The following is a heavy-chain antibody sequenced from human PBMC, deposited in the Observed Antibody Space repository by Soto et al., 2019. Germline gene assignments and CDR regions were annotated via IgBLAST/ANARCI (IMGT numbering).Heavy chain of an antibody. J-gene: IGHJ4*01. CDR2: ISYDGSDK. V-gene: IGHV3-30*18. CDR1: GFTFSNYG. Sequence: QVQLVESGGGVVQPGRSLRLSCAASGFTFSNYGMHWVRQAPGKGLEWVELISYDGSDKYYADSVKGRFTISRDNSKNTMYMQINSLRAETAAVYYCAKGSSYNRGGISSTYEHWGKGTMVTDSS. CDR3: AKGSSYNRGGISSTYEH. D-gene: IGHD3-10*01.